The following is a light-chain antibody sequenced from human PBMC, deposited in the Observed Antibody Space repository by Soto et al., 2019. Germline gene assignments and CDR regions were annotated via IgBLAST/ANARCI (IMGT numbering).Light chain of an antibody. V-gene: IGKV3-11*01. J-gene: IGKJ5*01. CDR1: QSISTY. CDR3: QHRMNWPLT. CDR2: DAS. Sequence: EIVLTQSPGTLSVSPWERATLSCRAGQSISTYLAWYQQKSGQAPRLLIYDASNRATGTPARFSGSGSETDFTLTISSLEPEDFAVYYCQHRMNWPLTFGQGTRLEIK.